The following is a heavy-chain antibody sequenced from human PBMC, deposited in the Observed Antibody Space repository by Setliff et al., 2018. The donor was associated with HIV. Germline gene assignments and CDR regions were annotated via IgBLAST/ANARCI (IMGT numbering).Heavy chain of an antibody. CDR2: IYPDDSDT. J-gene: IGHJ5*01. Sequence: GESLKISCKGSGYSFTSYWIGWVRQMPGKGLEWMGIIYPDDSDTRYSPSFQGQVTLSADKSINTTYLQWSSLKASDTAMYYCATLVETNGVVWFDPWGQGTLVTVSS. D-gene: IGHD7-27*01. CDR3: ATLVETNGVVWFDP. V-gene: IGHV5-51*01. CDR1: GYSFTSYW.